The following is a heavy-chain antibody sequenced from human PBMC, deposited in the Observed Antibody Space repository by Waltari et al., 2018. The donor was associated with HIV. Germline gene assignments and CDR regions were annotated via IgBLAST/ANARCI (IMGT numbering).Heavy chain of an antibody. CDR3: ARGGASTTPRDYNYYGLDV. V-gene: IGHV1-2*02. D-gene: IGHD2-2*01. CDR1: GYTLTDHS. CDR2: INPKRGGT. J-gene: IGHJ6*02. Sequence: QVEPVQSGAAVKKPGASVKVPCKASGYTLTDHSIHRLRLAPGHGLEWMGWINPKRGGTKHAQKFQGRVTMTRDTSMSTVYMEGSRLTSDDTAVYYCARGGASTTPRDYNYYGLDVWGQGTTVTVSS.